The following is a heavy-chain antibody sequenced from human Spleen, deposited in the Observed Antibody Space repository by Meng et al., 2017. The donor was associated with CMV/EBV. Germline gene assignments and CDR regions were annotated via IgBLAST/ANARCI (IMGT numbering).Heavy chain of an antibody. CDR3: ARIRPGMAAAGFDY. J-gene: IGHJ4*02. D-gene: IGHD6-13*01. Sequence: ASVKVSCKTSGYSFTDYYIHGVRQAPGQGLEWVGWINPNSGDTNSAQKFQGRVALTRDRSISTAYVDLTSLRSDDTAVFYCARIRPGMAAAGFDYWGQGTLVTVSS. CDR2: INPNSGDT. V-gene: IGHV1-2*02. CDR1: GYSFTDYY.